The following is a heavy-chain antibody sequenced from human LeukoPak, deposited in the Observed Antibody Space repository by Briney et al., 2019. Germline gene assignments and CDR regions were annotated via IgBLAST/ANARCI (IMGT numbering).Heavy chain of an antibody. V-gene: IGHV3-23*01. CDR1: GFTFSSYA. CDR3: ATAPTYYYDSSGYRFDY. Sequence: GGSLRLSCAASGFTFSSYAMSWVRQAPGKGLEWASAISGSGGSTYYADSVKGRFTISRDNSKNTLYLQMNSLRAEDTAVYYCATAPTYYYDSSGYRFDYWGQGTLATVSS. J-gene: IGHJ4*02. D-gene: IGHD3-22*01. CDR2: ISGSGGST.